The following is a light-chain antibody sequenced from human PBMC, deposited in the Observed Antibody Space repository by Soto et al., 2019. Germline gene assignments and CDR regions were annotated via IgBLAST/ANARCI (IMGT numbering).Light chain of an antibody. J-gene: IGKJ2*01. CDR1: QSILYNSNNKNY. CDR2: WAS. CDR3: QQYYSTPRT. Sequence: DIVMTQSPDSLAVSLGERATINCKSSQSILYNSNNKNYLAWYQQKPGQPPKLLIYWASTRESGVPDRFSGSGSGTDFTLTISSLQAEDVAIYYCQQYYSTPRTFGQGTKLGTK. V-gene: IGKV4-1*01.